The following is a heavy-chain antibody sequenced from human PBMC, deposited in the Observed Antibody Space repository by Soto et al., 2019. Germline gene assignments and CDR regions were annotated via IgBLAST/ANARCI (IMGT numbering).Heavy chain of an antibody. CDR2: INHSGST. D-gene: IGHD3-3*01. Sequence: SETLSLTCAVYGGSFSGYYWSWIRQPPGKGLEWIGEINHSGSTNYNPSLKSRVTISVDTSKNQFSLKLSSVTAADTAVYYCARGPTSITRYFDRRYYGMDVWGQGTTVTVSS. CDR3: ARGPTSITRYFDRRYYGMDV. V-gene: IGHV4-34*01. J-gene: IGHJ6*02. CDR1: GGSFSGYY.